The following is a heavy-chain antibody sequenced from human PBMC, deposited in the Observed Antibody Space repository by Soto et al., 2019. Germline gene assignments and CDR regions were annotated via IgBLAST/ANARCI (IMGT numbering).Heavy chain of an antibody. J-gene: IGHJ4*02. Sequence: GESLKISCKSSGYDFKLINYWMAWVRQMPGKGLEGMGVISPGDSNTRYSPSFQGQVTFSADNSLNTAYLQWNTLRASDTAIYYCARRTYESGWRHYFDYWGQGTLVTVSS. D-gene: IGHD6-19*01. V-gene: IGHV5-51*01. CDR1: GYDFKLINYW. CDR3: ARRTYESGWRHYFDY. CDR2: ISPGDSNT.